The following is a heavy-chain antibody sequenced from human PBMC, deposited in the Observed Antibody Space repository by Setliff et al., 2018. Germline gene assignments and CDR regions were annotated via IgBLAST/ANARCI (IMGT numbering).Heavy chain of an antibody. CDR2: IYPGDSDT. D-gene: IGHD1-26*01. V-gene: IGHV5-51*01. Sequence: PGESLKISCKDSGYIFTNYWIGWVRQMPGKGLEWMGIIYPGDSDTRYSPPFQGQVTISADKSITTAYLQWSSLKASDTAMYYCAREHVSGHFEYWGQGTLVTVSS. CDR3: AREHVSGHFEY. CDR1: GYIFTNYW. J-gene: IGHJ4*02.